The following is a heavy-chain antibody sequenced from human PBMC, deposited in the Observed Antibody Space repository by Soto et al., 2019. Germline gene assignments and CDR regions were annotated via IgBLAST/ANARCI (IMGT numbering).Heavy chain of an antibody. CDR2: INPSGGST. CDR1: GYTFTSYY. D-gene: IGHD4-4*01. J-gene: IGHJ4*02. CDR3: ARGKAYVTTHRVGTKNFDY. Sequence: GASVKVSCKASGYTFTSYYMHWVRQAPGQGLEWMGIINPSGGSTSYAQKFQGRVTMPRDTSTSTVYMELSSLSFEDTAVFYCARGKAYVTTHRVGTKNFDYWGQGTLVTVSS. V-gene: IGHV1-46*01.